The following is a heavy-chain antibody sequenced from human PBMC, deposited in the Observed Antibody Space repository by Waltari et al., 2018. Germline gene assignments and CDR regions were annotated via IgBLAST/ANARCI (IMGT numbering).Heavy chain of an antibody. CDR3: AAGRRVVMDYYYGMDV. V-gene: IGHV1-69*01. J-gene: IGHJ6*02. Sequence: QVQLVQSGAEVKKPGSSVKVSCKASGGTFSSYAISWVRQAPRQGLEWMGGIIPIFGTANNAQKFQGIVTITADESTGTAYMELSSLRSEDTAVYYCAAGRRVVMDYYYGMDVWGQGTTVTVSS. CDR1: GGTFSSYA. CDR2: IIPIFGTA. D-gene: IGHD3-22*01.